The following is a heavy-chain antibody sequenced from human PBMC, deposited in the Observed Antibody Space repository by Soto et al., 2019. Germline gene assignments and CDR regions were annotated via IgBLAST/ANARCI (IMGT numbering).Heavy chain of an antibody. D-gene: IGHD2-15*01. CDR3: AREVVVAATRPYFDYYGMDV. V-gene: IGHV3-74*01. CDR2: IDIDGSST. CDR1: GFTFSSNW. J-gene: IGHJ6*02. Sequence: EVQLVESGGGLVQPGGSLRLSCAASGFTFSSNWMHWVRQAPGKGLVWVSHIDIDGSSTNYADSVKGRFTISTDNAKNTVYLQMNSLRAEDTAVYYCAREVVVAATRPYFDYYGMDVWGQGTTVTVSS.